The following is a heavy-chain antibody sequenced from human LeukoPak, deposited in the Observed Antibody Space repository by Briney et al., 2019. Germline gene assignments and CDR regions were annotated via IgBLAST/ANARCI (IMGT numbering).Heavy chain of an antibody. J-gene: IGHJ5*02. CDR2: IYYSGST. D-gene: IGHD6-13*01. Sequence: ASETLSLTCTVSGGSISSSSYYWGWIRQPPGKGLEWIGSIYYSGSTYYNPSLKSRVTISVDTSKNQFSLKLSSVTAADTALYYCARFNPAGPHNWFDPWGQGTLVTVSS. CDR3: ARFNPAGPHNWFDP. V-gene: IGHV4-39*01. CDR1: GGSISSSSYY.